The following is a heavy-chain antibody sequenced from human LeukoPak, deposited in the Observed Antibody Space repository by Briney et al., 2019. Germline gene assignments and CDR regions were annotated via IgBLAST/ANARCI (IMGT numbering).Heavy chain of an antibody. CDR2: IYHSGST. CDR3: ARAYGGNSHYFEY. CDR1: GYSISSGYY. Sequence: SETLSLTCTVYGYSISSGYYWGWIRQPPGKGLEWIGSIYHSGSTYYNPSLKSRVTISLDMSKNQFSLKLSSVTAADTAVYYGARAYGGNSHYFEYWGQGALVTVSS. J-gene: IGHJ4*02. D-gene: IGHD4-23*01. V-gene: IGHV4-38-2*02.